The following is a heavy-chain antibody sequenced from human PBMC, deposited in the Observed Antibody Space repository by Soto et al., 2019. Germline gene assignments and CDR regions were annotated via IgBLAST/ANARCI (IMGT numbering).Heavy chain of an antibody. Sequence: QLQLQESGPGLVKPSETLSLTCSLSGGAISDARFYWGRIRQTPGKGLEWIGSILYSGTTFFNPALQSRVTISVDTSENQVSLKLSSVTAADTALYFCARQKWEQPKWFDPWGQGTLVTVSS. CDR3: ARQKWEQPKWFDP. V-gene: IGHV4-39*01. D-gene: IGHD1-26*01. J-gene: IGHJ5*02. CDR1: GGAISDARFY. CDR2: ILYSGTT.